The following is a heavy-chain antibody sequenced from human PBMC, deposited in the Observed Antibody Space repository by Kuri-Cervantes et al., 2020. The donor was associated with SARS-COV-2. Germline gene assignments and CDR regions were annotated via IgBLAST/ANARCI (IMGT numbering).Heavy chain of an antibody. D-gene: IGHD3-22*01. CDR3: AKDSGYYYDSSVPDAFDI. J-gene: IGHJ3*02. CDR2: IRYDGSNK. V-gene: IGHV3-30*02. CDR1: GFTFSSYG. Sequence: GESLKISCAASGFTFSSYGMHWVRQAPGKGLEWVAFIRYDGSNKYYADSVKGRFTISRDNSKNTLYLQMNSLRAEDTAVYYCAKDSGYYYDSSVPDAFDIWGQGTMVTVSS.